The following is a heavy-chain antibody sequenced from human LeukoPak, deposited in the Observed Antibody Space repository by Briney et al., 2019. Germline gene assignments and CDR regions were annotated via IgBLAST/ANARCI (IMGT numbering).Heavy chain of an antibody. CDR1: GYNFPSYL. CDR2: IDPSDSYT. J-gene: IGHJ5*02. Sequence: GESLKISCKGFGYNFPSYLISLVRPMPGKGLEGMGRIDPSDSYTNYGPSFQGHVTISADKSSSTAYLQWSSLKASDSAMYYCARHPDYGDYAPWGQGTLVTVSS. V-gene: IGHV5-10-1*01. CDR3: ARHPDYGDYAP. D-gene: IGHD4-17*01.